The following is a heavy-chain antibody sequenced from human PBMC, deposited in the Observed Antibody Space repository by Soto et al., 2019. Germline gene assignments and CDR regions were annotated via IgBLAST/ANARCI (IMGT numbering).Heavy chain of an antibody. Sequence: LETLSLTCTVSGGSISSYYRSWIRQPPGKGLEWIGYIYYSGSTNYNPSLKSRVTISVDTSKNQFSLKLSSVTAADTAAYYCARNLRYFDWLLYDDAFDIWGQGTTVT. CDR2: IYYSGST. J-gene: IGHJ3*02. V-gene: IGHV4-59*08. CDR1: GGSISSYY. CDR3: ARNLRYFDWLLYDDAFDI. D-gene: IGHD3-9*01.